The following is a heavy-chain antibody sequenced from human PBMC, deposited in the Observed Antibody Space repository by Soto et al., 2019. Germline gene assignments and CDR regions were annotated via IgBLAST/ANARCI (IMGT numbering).Heavy chain of an antibody. D-gene: IGHD3-22*01. V-gene: IGHV3-23*01. Sequence: EVQLLESGGGLVQPGGSLRLSCAASGFTFSTYAMSWVRQAPGKGLEWVSAISGGSTYYADSVRDRFTIYRGNSKSPLYLQMNTLRAKDTAVYYCASTVRVITTTDFDDWGQATLVTVSS. J-gene: IGHJ4*02. CDR3: ASTVRVITTTDFDD. CDR1: GFTFSTYA. CDR2: ISGGST.